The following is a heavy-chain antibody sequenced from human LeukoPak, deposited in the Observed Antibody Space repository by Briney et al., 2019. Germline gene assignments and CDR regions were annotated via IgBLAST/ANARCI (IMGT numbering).Heavy chain of an antibody. CDR2: IYYSGST. Sequence: SETLSLTCTVSGGSISEYYWSWVRQPPGKGLEWIGYIYYSGSTNQNPSLKSRVTISIDTSKKQFSLKLASVTAADTAMYYCARHSRDQLIDYWGQGTLVTVSS. J-gene: IGHJ4*02. CDR3: ARHSRDQLIDY. V-gene: IGHV4-59*08. CDR1: GGSISEYY. D-gene: IGHD2-2*01.